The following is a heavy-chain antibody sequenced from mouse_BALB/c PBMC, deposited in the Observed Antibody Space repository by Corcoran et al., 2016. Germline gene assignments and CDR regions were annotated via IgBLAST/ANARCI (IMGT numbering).Heavy chain of an antibody. J-gene: IGHJ4*01. CDR1: GYAFTSYN. Sequence: EIQLQQSGPELVKPGASVTVSCKASGYAFTSYNMYWVKQSHGKSLEWIGYIDPYNGGTSYNQKFKGKATLTVDKSSSTAYMQLNSLTSEDSAVYYCARRDGNYHYAMDYWGQGTSVTVSS. D-gene: IGHD2-1*01. V-gene: IGHV1S135*01. CDR3: ARRDGNYHYAMDY. CDR2: IDPYNGGT.